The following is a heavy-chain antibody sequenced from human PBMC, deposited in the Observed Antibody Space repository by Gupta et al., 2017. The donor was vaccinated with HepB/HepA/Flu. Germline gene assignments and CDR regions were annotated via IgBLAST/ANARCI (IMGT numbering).Heavy chain of an antibody. Sequence: QVQPVESGGGVVQPGGSVRLSCAASGFTFSVSGMHWVRQAPGKGLEWVAIIWSDGSSKYYADSVKGRFTISRDNSKNTVHLQMNSLRAEDTALYYCARRTPGVNSFDFWGQGTLVTVSS. D-gene: IGHD5-24*01. CDR2: IWSDGSSK. V-gene: IGHV3-33*01. CDR3: ARRTPGVNSFDF. J-gene: IGHJ4*02. CDR1: GFTFSVSG.